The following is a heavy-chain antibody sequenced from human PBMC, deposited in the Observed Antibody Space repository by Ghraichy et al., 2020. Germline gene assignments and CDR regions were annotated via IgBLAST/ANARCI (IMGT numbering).Heavy chain of an antibody. V-gene: IGHV3-23*01. J-gene: IGHJ5*02. CDR3: AKDITVLRILEWLSFFDD. Sequence: LSLTCAASGFTFRDFAMTWVRLAPGKGLEWVSSITDSGYNTYYADSVKGRFAISRDNSRDTLYLQMNSLRAEDTAVYYCAKDITVLRILEWLSFFDDWGQGTLVTVSS. D-gene: IGHD3-3*01. CDR2: ITDSGYNT. CDR1: GFTFRDFA.